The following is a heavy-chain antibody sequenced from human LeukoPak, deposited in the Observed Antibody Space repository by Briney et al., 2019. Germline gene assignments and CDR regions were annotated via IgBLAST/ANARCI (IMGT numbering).Heavy chain of an antibody. CDR3: ARVHLDGSWYPTPSHFDY. CDR1: GFTVSSNY. J-gene: IGHJ4*02. V-gene: IGHV3-53*01. D-gene: IGHD6-13*01. Sequence: PGGSLRLSCAASGFTVSSNYMSWVRQAPGKGLEWVSVIYSGGSTYYADSVKGRFTISRDNSKNTLYLQMNSLRAEDTAVYYCARVHLDGSWYPTPSHFDYWGQGTLVTVSS. CDR2: IYSGGST.